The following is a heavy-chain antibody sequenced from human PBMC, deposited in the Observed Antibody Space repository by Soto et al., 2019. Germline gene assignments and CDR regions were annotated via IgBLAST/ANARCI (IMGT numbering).Heavy chain of an antibody. CDR2: INPNSGGT. V-gene: IGHV1-2*04. CDR3: ARGTYYDSSGYPFDY. J-gene: IGHJ4*02. D-gene: IGHD3-22*01. CDR1: GYTFTGCY. Sequence: ASVTVSCKASGYTFTGCYMHWVRQAPGQGLEWMGWINPNSGGTNYAQKFQGWVTMTRDTSISTAYMELSRLRSDDTAVYYCARGTYYDSSGYPFDYWGQGTLVTVSS.